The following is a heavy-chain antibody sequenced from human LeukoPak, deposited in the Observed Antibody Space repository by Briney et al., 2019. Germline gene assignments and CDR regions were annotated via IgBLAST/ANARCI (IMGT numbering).Heavy chain of an antibody. V-gene: IGHV6-1*01. D-gene: IGHD5-18*01. CDR2: TFYRSKWNN. J-gene: IGHJ4*02. Sequence: SQTLSLTCAISGDSVSINSAAWNRLRQSPSSGLEWLGRTFYRSKWNNDYAVSVKGRITINPDTSKSHFYLQLNSVTPEDTAVYYCARDRSFGYGSHFDYWGQGTLVTVSS. CDR1: GDSVSINSAA. CDR3: ARDRSFGYGSHFDY.